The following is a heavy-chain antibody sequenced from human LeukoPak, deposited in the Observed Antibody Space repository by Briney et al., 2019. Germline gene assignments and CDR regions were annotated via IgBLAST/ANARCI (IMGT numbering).Heavy chain of an antibody. J-gene: IGHJ5*02. CDR3: ANMGYSYAPGLFDP. Sequence: PSETLSLTCTVSGGSISSSSYYWGWIRQPPGKGLEWIGSIYYSGSTYYNPSLKSRVTISVDTSKNQFSLKLSSVTAADTAVYHCANMGYSYAPGLFDPWGQGTLVTVSS. V-gene: IGHV4-39*07. CDR2: IYYSGST. CDR1: GGSISSSSYY. D-gene: IGHD5-18*01.